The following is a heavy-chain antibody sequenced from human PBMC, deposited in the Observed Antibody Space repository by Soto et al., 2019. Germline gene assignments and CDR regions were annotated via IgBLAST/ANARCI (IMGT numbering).Heavy chain of an antibody. D-gene: IGHD5-18*01. J-gene: IGHJ4*02. CDR2: VNAGNDNT. CDR3: AREVPYGYSRFDY. Sequence: SVKVTCKTSGYTFTNNVIHWVRQAPGQRLEWMGWVNAGNDNTKWSREFQGRLTLTKETSATTAYMELSSLTSEDTAIYFCAREVPYGYSRFDYWGQGTLVTASS. CDR1: GYTFTNNV. V-gene: IGHV1-3*01.